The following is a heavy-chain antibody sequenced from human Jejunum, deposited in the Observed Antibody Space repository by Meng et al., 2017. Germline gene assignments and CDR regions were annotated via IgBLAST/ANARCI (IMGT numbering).Heavy chain of an antibody. Sequence: QVLLQQAGPGLVKPAPPLSLTCAIPGDSVSSNSAAWNWTRQSPSRGIEWLGRTYYRSKWYNQHAVHVRSRITINPDTSKNQFSLHLDSVTPEDTAVYYCASWRYDHWGQGTLVTVSS. CDR1: GDSVSSNSAA. CDR2: TYYRSKWYN. J-gene: IGHJ4*02. CDR3: ASWRYDH. V-gene: IGHV6-1*01. D-gene: IGHD1-1*01.